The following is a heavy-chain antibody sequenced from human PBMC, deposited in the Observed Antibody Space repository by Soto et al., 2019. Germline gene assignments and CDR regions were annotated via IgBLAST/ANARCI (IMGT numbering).Heavy chain of an antibody. Sequence: SETLSLTCTVSGGSISSSSYYWGWIRQPPGKGLEWIGSIYYSGSTYYNPSLKSRVTISVDTSKNQFSLKLSSVTAADTAVYYCASPSGEAAAATGANYYYYYMDVWGKGTTVTVSS. J-gene: IGHJ6*03. D-gene: IGHD6-13*01. CDR2: IYYSGST. V-gene: IGHV4-39*01. CDR3: ASPSGEAAAATGANYYYYYMDV. CDR1: GGSISSSSYY.